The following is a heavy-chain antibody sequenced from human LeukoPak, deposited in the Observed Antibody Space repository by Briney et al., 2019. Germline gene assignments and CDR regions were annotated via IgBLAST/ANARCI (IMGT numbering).Heavy chain of an antibody. Sequence: GESLQICCKGSGYSFTSYWIGWVRQMPGKGLEWMGIIYPGDSDTRYSPSFQGQVTIPADKSISTAYLQWSSLKASDTAMYYCARRITLAVAGKCRYWYFDLWGRGTLVTVSS. CDR1: GYSFTSYW. CDR3: ARRITLAVAGKCRYWYFDL. D-gene: IGHD6-19*01. J-gene: IGHJ2*01. CDR2: IYPGDSDT. V-gene: IGHV5-51*01.